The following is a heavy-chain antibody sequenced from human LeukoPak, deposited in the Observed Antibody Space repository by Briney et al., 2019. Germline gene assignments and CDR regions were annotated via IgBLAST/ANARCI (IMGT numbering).Heavy chain of an antibody. CDR1: GFTFGDYA. J-gene: IGHJ4*02. Sequence: PGGSLRLSCTASGFTFGDYAMSWVRQAPGRGLEWVGFIRSKAYGGTTEYAASVKGRFTISRDDSKSIAYLQMNSLKTEDTAVYYCTRDTPWRRAAASEYRGQGTLVTVSS. D-gene: IGHD6-13*01. CDR2: IRSKAYGGTT. CDR3: TRDTPWRRAAASEY. V-gene: IGHV3-49*04.